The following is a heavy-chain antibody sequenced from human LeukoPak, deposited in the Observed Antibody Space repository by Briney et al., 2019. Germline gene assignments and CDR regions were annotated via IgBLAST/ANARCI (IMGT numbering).Heavy chain of an antibody. D-gene: IGHD1-1*01. CDR1: GGSISSRHSF. J-gene: IGHJ5*02. V-gene: IGHV4-39*01. CDR3: SRPNAEDNCFDP. Sequence: SETLSLTCTVSGGSISSRHSFWAWIRQPPGKGLEWIGTVDSGGTTYHNPSLERRLTIFVDTSKNQFSLRLSSVTAADTAVYYCSRPNAEDNCFDPWGQGTLVTVSS. CDR2: VDSGGTT.